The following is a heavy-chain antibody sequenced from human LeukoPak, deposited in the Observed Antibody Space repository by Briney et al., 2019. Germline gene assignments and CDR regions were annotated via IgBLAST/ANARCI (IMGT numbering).Heavy chain of an antibody. CDR3: ARVIAVAGTFAFDI. J-gene: IGHJ3*02. CDR2: IDWDDDK. D-gene: IGHD6-19*01. Sequence: SGPALVKPTQTLTLTCTFSGFSLSTSGMCVSWIRQPPGKALEWLAIIDWDDDKYYSTSLKTRLNISKDTSKNQVVLTMTNMDPVDTATYYCARVIAVAGTFAFDIWGQGTMVSVCS. CDR1: GFSLSTSGMC. V-gene: IGHV2-70*01.